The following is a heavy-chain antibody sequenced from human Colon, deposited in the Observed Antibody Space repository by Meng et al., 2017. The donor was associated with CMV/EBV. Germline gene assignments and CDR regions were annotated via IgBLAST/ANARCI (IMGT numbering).Heavy chain of an antibody. CDR3: ASRDY. V-gene: IGHV3-74*01. Sequence: EGQLVAPGGTLVWPGAYLRLSCEASGVTFNRNWRHGVRQAPGKGLVWVSRINTEGSTTNYADSVKGRFTISRDNAKNTLYLQMNSLRAEDTAVYYCASRDYWGQGTLVTVSS. J-gene: IGHJ4*02. CDR2: INTEGSTT. CDR1: GVTFNRNW.